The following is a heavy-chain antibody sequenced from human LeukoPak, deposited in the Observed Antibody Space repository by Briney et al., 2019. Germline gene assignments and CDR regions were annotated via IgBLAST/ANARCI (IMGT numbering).Heavy chain of an antibody. CDR2: IKQDGSEI. V-gene: IGHV3-7*01. J-gene: IGHJ4*02. Sequence: GGSLRLSCAASGFTFSNYWMRWVRQAPGKGLEWVANIKQDGSEIYYVDSVKGRFTISRDNAKNSLYLQMNSLRAEDTAVYYCTRSGTYVFDFWGQGTLVTVSS. D-gene: IGHD1-26*01. CDR3: TRSGTYVFDF. CDR1: GFTFSNYW.